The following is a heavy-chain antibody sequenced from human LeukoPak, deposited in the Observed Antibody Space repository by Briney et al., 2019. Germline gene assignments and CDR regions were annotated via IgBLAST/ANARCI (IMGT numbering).Heavy chain of an antibody. D-gene: IGHD3-22*01. CDR2: ISGRDGRT. V-gene: IGHV3-23*01. J-gene: IGHJ4*02. Sequence: GGSLRLSCSVSGLTFYTYAMSWVRQAPGKGLEWVSAISGRDGRTYYADSVKGRFTISRDNSKNTPYLQMNSLRAEDTAVYYCAREPQKLGDSSDIDYWGQGTLVTVSS. CDR1: GLTFYTYA. CDR3: AREPQKLGDSSDIDY.